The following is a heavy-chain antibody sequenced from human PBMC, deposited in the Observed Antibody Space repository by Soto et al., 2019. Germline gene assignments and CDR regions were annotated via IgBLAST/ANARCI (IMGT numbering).Heavy chain of an antibody. CDR3: AKDTYYYDRSGYYTYDH. Sequence: PGGSMRLSCAASGFTFSSYSMNWVRQAPGKGLEWVSYISSSSSTIYYADSVKGRFTISRDNSRNTLDLQMNSLRAEDTAVYYCAKDTYYYDRSGYYTYDHWGQGTQVTVSS. D-gene: IGHD3-22*01. CDR1: GFTFSSYS. J-gene: IGHJ4*02. CDR2: ISSSSSTI. V-gene: IGHV3-48*01.